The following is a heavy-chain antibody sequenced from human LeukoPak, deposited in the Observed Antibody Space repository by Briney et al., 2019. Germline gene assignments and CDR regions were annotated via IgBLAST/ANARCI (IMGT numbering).Heavy chain of an antibody. CDR1: GGSISSYY. CDR2: IYYSGST. Sequence: SETLSLTCTVSGGSISSYYWSRIRQPPGKGLEWIGYIYYSGSTNYNPSLKSRVTISVDTSKNQFSLKLSSVTAADTAVYYCARNKYSYAPYYYYGMDVWGQGTTVTVSS. D-gene: IGHD5-18*01. CDR3: ARNKYSYAPYYYYGMDV. J-gene: IGHJ6*02. V-gene: IGHV4-59*01.